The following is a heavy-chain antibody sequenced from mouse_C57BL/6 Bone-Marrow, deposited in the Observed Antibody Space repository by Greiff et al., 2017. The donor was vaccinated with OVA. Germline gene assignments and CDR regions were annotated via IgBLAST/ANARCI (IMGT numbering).Heavy chain of an antibody. D-gene: IGHD1-1*01. CDR2: IYPGSGST. J-gene: IGHJ2*01. Sequence: VQLQQPGAELVKPGASVKMSCKASGYTFTSYWITWVKQRPGQGLEWIGDIYPGSGSTNYNEKFKSKATLTVDTTSSTAYMQLSSLTSEDSEVYDCANYYGSRDFDYWGQGTTLTVSS. CDR3: ANYYGSRDFDY. V-gene: IGHV1-55*01. CDR1: GYTFTSYW.